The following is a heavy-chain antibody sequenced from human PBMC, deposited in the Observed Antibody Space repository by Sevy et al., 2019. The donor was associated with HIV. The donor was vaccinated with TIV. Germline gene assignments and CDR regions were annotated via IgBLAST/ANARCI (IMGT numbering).Heavy chain of an antibody. CDR2: ISYDGSNK. D-gene: IGHD3-22*01. V-gene: IGHV3-30-3*01. J-gene: IGHJ4*02. CDR3: ARDLYYDSSGSPYFDY. CDR1: GFTFSSYA. Sequence: GGSLRLSCAASGFTFSSYAMHWVRQAPGKGLEWAAVISYDGSNKYYADSVKGRFTISRDNSKNTLYLQMNSLRAEDTAVYYCARDLYYDSSGSPYFDYWGQGTLVTVSS.